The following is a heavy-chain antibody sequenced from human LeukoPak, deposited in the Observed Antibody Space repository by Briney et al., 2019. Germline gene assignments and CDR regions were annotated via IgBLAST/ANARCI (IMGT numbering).Heavy chain of an antibody. V-gene: IGHV3-30*01. CDR2: ISYDGSNK. CDR3: ARDNEYSSSSGGTTFIDY. J-gene: IGHJ4*02. Sequence: GGSLRLFCAASGFIFSSYAMHWVRQAPGKGLEWVAVISYDGSNKYYADSVKGRFTISRDNSKNTLYLQMNSLRAEDTAVYYCARDNEYSSSSGGTTFIDYWGQGTLVTVSS. CDR1: GFIFSSYA. D-gene: IGHD6-6*01.